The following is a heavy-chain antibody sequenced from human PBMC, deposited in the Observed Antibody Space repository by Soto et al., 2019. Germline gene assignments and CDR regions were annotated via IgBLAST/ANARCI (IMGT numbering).Heavy chain of an antibody. CDR3: ARDRPLYDILTCSHYGMDV. CDR2: INPSGGST. CDR1: GYTFTSYY. D-gene: IGHD3-9*01. V-gene: IGHV1-46*01. J-gene: IGHJ6*01. Sequence: ASVKVSCKASGYTFTSYYMHWVRQAPGQGLEWMGIINPSGGSTSHAQEFQGRVTMTRDTSTSTVYMELSSLRSEDTAVYYCARDRPLYDILTCSHYGMDVWGQGTTVTVSS.